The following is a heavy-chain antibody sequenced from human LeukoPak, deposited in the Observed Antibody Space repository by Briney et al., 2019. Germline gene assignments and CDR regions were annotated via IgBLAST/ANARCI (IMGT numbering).Heavy chain of an antibody. CDR2: INHSGST. CDR1: GGSFSGYY. Sequence: SETLSLTCAVYGGSFSGYYWSWIRQPPGKGLEWIGEINHSGSTNYNPSLKSRVTLSVDTSKNQFSLKLSSVTAADTAVYYCARGILGYCSSTSCYTYYYYMDVWGKGTTVTVSS. D-gene: IGHD2-2*02. V-gene: IGHV4-34*01. J-gene: IGHJ6*03. CDR3: ARGILGYCSSTSCYTYYYYMDV.